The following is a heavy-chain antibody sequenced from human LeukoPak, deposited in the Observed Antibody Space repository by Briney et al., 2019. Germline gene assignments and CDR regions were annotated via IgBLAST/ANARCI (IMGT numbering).Heavy chain of an antibody. CDR2: TSYDGNNK. CDR1: GFTFNSYA. CDR3: ARDPYNGYYDGSGSSKFDY. J-gene: IGHJ4*02. D-gene: IGHD3-10*01. Sequence: GGSLRLSCVASGFTFNSYAMHWVRQAPGKGLEWVAVTSYDGNNKYYADSVEGRITISRDNSKNTLHLQVNSLRAEDTAVYYCARDPYNGYYDGSGSSKFDYWGQGTLVTVSS. V-gene: IGHV3-30-3*01.